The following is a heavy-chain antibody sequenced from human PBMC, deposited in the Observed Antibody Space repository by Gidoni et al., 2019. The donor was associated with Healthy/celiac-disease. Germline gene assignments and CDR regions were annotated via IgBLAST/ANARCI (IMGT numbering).Heavy chain of an antibody. CDR3: AKGGSGSYFDY. D-gene: IGHD6-19*01. J-gene: IGHJ4*02. Sequence: EVQLLESGGSLVQPGGSLRLACAASGFNFSSYAMSWVRQAPGKGLEWVSAISCSGGSTYYADSVKGRFTISRDNSKNTLYLQMNSLRAEDTAVYYCAKGGSGSYFDYWGQGTLVTVSS. CDR1: GFNFSSYA. CDR2: ISCSGGST. V-gene: IGHV3-23*01.